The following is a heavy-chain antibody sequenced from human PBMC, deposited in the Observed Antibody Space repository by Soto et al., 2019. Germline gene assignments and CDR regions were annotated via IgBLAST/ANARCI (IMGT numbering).Heavy chain of an antibody. CDR1: GFTFSDYY. D-gene: IGHD2-2*01. V-gene: IGHV3-11*01. CDR3: ARDPADIVVVPAARNDY. CDR2: ISSSGSTI. J-gene: IGHJ4*02. Sequence: GGSLRLSCAASGFTFSDYYMSWIRQAPGKGLEWVSYISSSGSTIYYADSVKGRFTISRDNAKNSLYLQMNSLRAEDTAVYYCARDPADIVVVPAARNDYWGQGTLVTVSS.